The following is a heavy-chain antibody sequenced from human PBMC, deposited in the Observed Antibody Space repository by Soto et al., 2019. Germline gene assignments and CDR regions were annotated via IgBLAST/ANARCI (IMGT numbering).Heavy chain of an antibody. CDR2: VNEEGSEK. CDR3: TKWGGAVRDY. J-gene: IGHJ4*02. V-gene: IGHV3-7*01. CDR1: GFTFSSYY. D-gene: IGHD1-26*01. Sequence: EVQLVESGGGLVQPGGSLRLSCAASGFTFSSYYMSWVRQARGKGLEWVANVNEEGSEKYYVDSVKGRFTVSRDNAKSSLYLQLNRLRAEDKDVHYCTKWGGAVRDYWGQGTLVAVSS.